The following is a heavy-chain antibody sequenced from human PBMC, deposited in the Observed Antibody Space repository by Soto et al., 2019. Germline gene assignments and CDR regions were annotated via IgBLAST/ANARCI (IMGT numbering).Heavy chain of an antibody. Sequence: ESGGGLVKPGGSLRLSCAASGFTFSHVWMSWVRQAPGKGLEWVGRIKSKADGETTEYAAPVNGRFTISRDDSRNALYLQMNSLKTDDTAVYYCATEAAAGKGLDYWGQGTLVTVSS. V-gene: IGHV3-15*01. CDR1: GFTFSHVW. J-gene: IGHJ4*02. CDR2: IKSKADGETT. D-gene: IGHD6-13*01. CDR3: ATEAAAGKGLDY.